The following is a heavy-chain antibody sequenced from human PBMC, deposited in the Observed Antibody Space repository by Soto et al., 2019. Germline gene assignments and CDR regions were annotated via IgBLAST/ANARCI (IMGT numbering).Heavy chain of an antibody. J-gene: IGHJ4*02. D-gene: IGHD2-2*01. CDR3: ASRDCGSRRNCESGAPPFAY. CDR1: GFTFSNYD. CDR2: ISCRGGST. V-gene: IGHV3-23*01. Sequence: EVQLLESGGDLVQPGGSLRLSCAAAGFTFSNYDMSWVRQAPGKGLEWVSAISCRGGSTYYADSVKGRFTISRDNPKNILCLQLSSLGAADAAVYHCASRDCGSRRNCESGAPPFAYWGQGDLVTVTS.